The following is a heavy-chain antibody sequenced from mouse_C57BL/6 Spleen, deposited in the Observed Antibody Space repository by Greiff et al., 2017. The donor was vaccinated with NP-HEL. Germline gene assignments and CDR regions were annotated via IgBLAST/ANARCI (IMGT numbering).Heavy chain of an antibody. J-gene: IGHJ4*01. CDR3: ARGKDYGSSYGFYYAMDY. D-gene: IGHD1-1*01. Sequence: EVQVVESGGGLVKPGGSLKLSCAASGFTFSSYAMSWVRQTPEKRLEWVATISDGGSYTYYPDNVKGRFTISRDHAKNNLYLQMSHLKSEDTAMYYCARGKDYGSSYGFYYAMDYWGQGTSVTVSS. CDR2: ISDGGSYT. V-gene: IGHV5-4*01. CDR1: GFTFSSYA.